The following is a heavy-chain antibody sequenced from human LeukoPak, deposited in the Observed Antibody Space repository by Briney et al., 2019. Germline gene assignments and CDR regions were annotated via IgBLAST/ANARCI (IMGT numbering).Heavy chain of an antibody. CDR1: GFTFSNAW. J-gene: IGHJ4*02. CDR3: TTGGDTIFGVPLDY. Sequence: GGSLRLSCAASGFTFSNAWMNWDRQAPGKGLEWVGRIKSKTDGGTTDYAAPVKGRFTISRDDSKNTLYLQMNSPKTEDTAVYYCTTGGDTIFGVPLDYWGQGTLVTVSS. CDR2: IKSKTDGGTT. V-gene: IGHV3-15*07. D-gene: IGHD3-3*01.